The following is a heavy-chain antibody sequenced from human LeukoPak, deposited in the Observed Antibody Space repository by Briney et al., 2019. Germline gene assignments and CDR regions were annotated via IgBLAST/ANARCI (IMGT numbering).Heavy chain of an antibody. D-gene: IGHD3-22*01. V-gene: IGHV4-39*01. CDR3: ARHSSRVIVVVNN. CDR1: GGSISSSSYY. CDR2: IYYSGNT. Sequence: SETLSFTCTVYGGSISSSSYYWGWIRQPPGKGLEWIGSIYYSGNTYYNPSLKSRVTISVDTSKNQFSLKLSSVTAADTAVYYCARHSSRVIVVVNNWGQGILVTVSS. J-gene: IGHJ4*02.